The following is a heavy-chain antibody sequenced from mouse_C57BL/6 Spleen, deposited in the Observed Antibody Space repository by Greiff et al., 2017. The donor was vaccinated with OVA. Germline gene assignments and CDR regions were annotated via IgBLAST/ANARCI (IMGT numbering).Heavy chain of an antibody. D-gene: IGHD3-3*01. CDR1: GYTFTSYW. V-gene: IGHV1-50*01. Sequence: QVQLQQPGAELVKPGASVKLSCKASGYTFTSYWMQWVKQRPGQGLEWIGEIDPSDSYTNYNQKFKGQATLTVDTSSSTAYMQLSSLTSEDSAVYYCARTRAPQVFDYWGQGTTLTVSS. CDR3: ARTRAPQVFDY. J-gene: IGHJ2*01. CDR2: IDPSDSYT.